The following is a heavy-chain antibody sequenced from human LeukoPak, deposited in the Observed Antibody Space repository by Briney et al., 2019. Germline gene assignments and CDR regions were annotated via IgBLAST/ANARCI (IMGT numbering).Heavy chain of an antibody. V-gene: IGHV3-43*02. J-gene: IGHJ4*02. Sequence: PGGSLRLSCAASGFTFDDYGMSWVRQAPGKGLEWVSLISGNGHTISYADSVRGRFTISRDNSKNSLYLQMDSLTTEDTAVYYCARDDGASSLLDFWGQGTLVTVSS. CDR2: ISGNGHTI. CDR1: GFTFDDYG. D-gene: IGHD6-6*01. CDR3: ARDDGASSLLDF.